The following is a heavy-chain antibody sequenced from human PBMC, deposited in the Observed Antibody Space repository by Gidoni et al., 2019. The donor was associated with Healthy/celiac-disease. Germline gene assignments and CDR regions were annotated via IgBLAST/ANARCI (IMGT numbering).Heavy chain of an antibody. CDR3: ARSPYRYYYDSSGYFDY. Sequence: EVQLLESGGGLVQPGGSLRPSCAASGFPFSSYALSWVRQAPGKGLEWVSAISGSGGSTYYADSVKGRFTISRDNSKNTLYLQMNSLRAEDTAVYYCARSPYRYYYDSSGYFDYWGQGTLVTVSS. J-gene: IGHJ4*02. D-gene: IGHD3-22*01. CDR1: GFPFSSYA. V-gene: IGHV3-23*01. CDR2: ISGSGGST.